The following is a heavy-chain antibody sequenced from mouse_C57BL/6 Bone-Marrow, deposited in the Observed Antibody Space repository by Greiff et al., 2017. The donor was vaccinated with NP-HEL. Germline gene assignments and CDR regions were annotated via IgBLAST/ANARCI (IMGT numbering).Heavy chain of an antibody. CDR1: GYSITSGYY. D-gene: IGHD4-1*01. V-gene: IGHV3-6*01. J-gene: IGHJ1*03. CDR2: ISYDGSN. CDR3: AITGYWYFDV. Sequence: EVQLQQSGPGLVKPSQSLSLTCSVTGYSITSGYYWNWIRQFPGNKLEWMGYISYDGSNNYNPSLKNRISITRDTSKNQFFLKLNSVTTEDTATYYCAITGYWYFDVWGTGTTVTVSS.